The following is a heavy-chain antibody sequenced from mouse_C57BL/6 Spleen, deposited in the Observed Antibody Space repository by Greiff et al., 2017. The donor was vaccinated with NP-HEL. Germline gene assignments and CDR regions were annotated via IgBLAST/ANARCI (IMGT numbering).Heavy chain of an antibody. CDR3: ARGGYYLDY. J-gene: IGHJ2*01. CDR2: IDPSDSYT. CDR1: GYTFTSYW. D-gene: IGHD1-1*02. Sequence: QVQLQQPGAELVMPGASVKLSCKASGYTFTSYWMHWVKQRPGQGLEWIGEIDPSDSYTNYTQKFKGKSTLTVDKSSSTAYMQLSSLTSEDSAVYYCARGGYYLDYWGQGTTLTVSS. V-gene: IGHV1-69*01.